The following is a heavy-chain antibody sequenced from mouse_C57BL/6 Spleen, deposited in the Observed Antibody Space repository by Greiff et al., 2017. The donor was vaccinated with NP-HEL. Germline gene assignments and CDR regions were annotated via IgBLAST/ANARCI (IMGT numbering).Heavy chain of an antibody. CDR3: ARDGGYGSSPYWYFDV. CDR2: ISDGGSYT. J-gene: IGHJ1*03. CDR1: GFTFSSYA. V-gene: IGHV5-4*01. D-gene: IGHD1-1*01. Sequence: EVHLVESGGGLVKPGGSLKLSCAASGFTFSSYAMSWVRQTPEKRLEWVATISDGGSYTYYPDNVKGRFTISRDNAKNNLYLQMSHLKSEDTAMYYCARDGGYGSSPYWYFDVWGTGTTVTVSS.